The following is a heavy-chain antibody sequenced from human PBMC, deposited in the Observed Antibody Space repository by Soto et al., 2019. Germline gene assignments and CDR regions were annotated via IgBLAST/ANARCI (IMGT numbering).Heavy chain of an antibody. Sequence: SETLSLTCTVSGGSISSSSYYWGWIRQPPGKGLEWIGSIYYSGSTYYNPSLKSRVTISVDTSKNQFSLKLSSVTAADTAVYYCARALSSGNTFGGVIDTPSDNWFDPWGQGTLVTVSS. D-gene: IGHD3-16*02. V-gene: IGHV4-39*01. J-gene: IGHJ5*02. CDR3: ARALSSGNTFGGVIDTPSDNWFDP. CDR1: GGSISSSSYY. CDR2: IYYSGST.